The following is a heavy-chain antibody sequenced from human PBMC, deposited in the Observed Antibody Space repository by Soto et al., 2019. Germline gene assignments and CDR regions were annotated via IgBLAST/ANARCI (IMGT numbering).Heavy chain of an antibody. Sequence: QVHLVQSGAEVKKPGASVKVSCKASGYTFTSYGITWVRQAPGQGLEWMGWLSAPNGNTDYAQKLQGRVIVTRDASTSTAYMARRSLRSDDTAVYYCARGRYGDYGGQGALVTVSS. J-gene: IGHJ4*02. V-gene: IGHV1-18*01. CDR3: ARGRYGDY. CDR2: LSAPNGNT. CDR1: GYTFTSYG. D-gene: IGHD1-1*01.